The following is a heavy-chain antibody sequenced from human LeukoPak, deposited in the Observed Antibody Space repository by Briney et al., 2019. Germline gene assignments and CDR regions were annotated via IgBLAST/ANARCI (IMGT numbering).Heavy chain of an antibody. D-gene: IGHD1-26*01. Sequence: SETLSLTCTVSGGSVSSYYWSWFRQPPGEGLEWIVYIYNTGSTNYNPSVKSRATISVDTSKNQFSLKLRSVTAADTAVYYCVRDWEGFNFDIWGQGTMVTVSS. CDR3: VRDWEGFNFDI. CDR1: GGSVSSYY. V-gene: IGHV4-59*02. J-gene: IGHJ3*02. CDR2: IYNTGST.